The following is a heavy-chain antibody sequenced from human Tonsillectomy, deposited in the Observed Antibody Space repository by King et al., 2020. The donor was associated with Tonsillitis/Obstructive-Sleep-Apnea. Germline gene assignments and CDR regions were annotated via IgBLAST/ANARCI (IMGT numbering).Heavy chain of an antibody. V-gene: IGHV3-48*02. CDR3: ARANEYYDFWSGYYYYYMDV. CDR1: GFTFSSYS. Sequence: VQLVESGGGLVQPGGSLRLSCAASGFTFSSYSMNWVRQAPGKGLEWVSYISSSSSTIYYADSVKGRFTISRDNAKNSLYLQMNSLRDEDTAVYYCARANEYYDFWSGYYYYYMDVWGKGTTVTVSS. CDR2: ISSSSSTI. D-gene: IGHD3-3*01. J-gene: IGHJ6*03.